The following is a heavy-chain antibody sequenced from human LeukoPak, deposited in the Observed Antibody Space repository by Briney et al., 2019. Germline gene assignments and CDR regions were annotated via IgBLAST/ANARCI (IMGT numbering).Heavy chain of an antibody. CDR3: ARDPWDSSWIDY. D-gene: IGHD6-13*01. Sequence: SETLSLTCTVSGVSISSGSYYWSWIRQPAGKGLEWIGRIYTTGSTNYNPSLKSRVTMSVDTSKNQFSLKLSSVTAADTAVYYCARDPWDSSWIDYWGQGTLVTVSS. V-gene: IGHV4-61*02. CDR1: GVSISSGSYY. CDR2: IYTTGST. J-gene: IGHJ4*02.